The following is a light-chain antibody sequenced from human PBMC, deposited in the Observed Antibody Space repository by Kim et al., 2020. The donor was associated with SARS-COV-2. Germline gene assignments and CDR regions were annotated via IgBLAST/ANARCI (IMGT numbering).Light chain of an antibody. CDR3: QQSYSTPRT. CDR2: AAS. V-gene: IGKV1-39*01. CDR1: QSITYY. J-gene: IGKJ1*01. Sequence: ASVGDGVTITCRASQSITYYLNWYQQKPGKAPKLLIYAASSLQSGVPSRFSGSGSGTDFTLTISSLQPEDFATYYCQQSYSTPRTFGQGTKVDIK.